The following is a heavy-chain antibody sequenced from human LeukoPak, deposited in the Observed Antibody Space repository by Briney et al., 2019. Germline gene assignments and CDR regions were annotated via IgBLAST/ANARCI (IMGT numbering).Heavy chain of an antibody. CDR1: GFTFSSYS. D-gene: IGHD6-13*01. J-gene: IGHJ4*02. V-gene: IGHV3-48*01. CDR2: ISSSSSTI. CDR3: ATYSSSWHFDY. Sequence: GGSLRLSCAASGFTFSSYSMNWVRQAPGKGLEWVSYISSSSSTIYYADSVKGRITISRDNAKNSLYLQMNSLRAEDTAVYYCATYSSSWHFDYWGQGTLVTVSS.